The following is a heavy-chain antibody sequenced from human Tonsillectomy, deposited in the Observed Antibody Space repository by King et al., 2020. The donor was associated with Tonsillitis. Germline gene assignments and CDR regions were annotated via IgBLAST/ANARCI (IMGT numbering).Heavy chain of an antibody. J-gene: IGHJ3*02. V-gene: IGHV1-69*04. CDR1: GGTFSSYA. D-gene: IGHD3-22*01. CDR2: IIPILGIA. CDR3: AKLEGYYDSSGYYPDDAFDI. Sequence: QLVQSGAEVKKPGSSVKVSCKASGGTFSSYAISWVRQAPGQGLEWIGRIIPILGIANYAQKFQGRVTITADKSTSTAYMELSSLRSEDTAVYYCAKLEGYYDSSGYYPDDAFDIWGQGTMVTVSS.